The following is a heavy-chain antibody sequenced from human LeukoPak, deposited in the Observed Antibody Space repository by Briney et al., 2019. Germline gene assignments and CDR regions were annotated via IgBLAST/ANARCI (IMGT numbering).Heavy chain of an antibody. CDR2: IKSKTDGGTT. J-gene: IGHJ4*02. D-gene: IGHD3-10*01. CDR1: GFTFSNAW. CDR3: TTVMHYGSGTQDY. Sequence: PGWSLRLSCAASGFTFSNAWMSWVRQAPGKGLEGVGRIKSKTDGGTTDYAAPVKGRFTISRDDSKNTLYLQMNSLKTEDTAVYYCTTVMHYGSGTQDYWGQGTLVTVSS. V-gene: IGHV3-15*01.